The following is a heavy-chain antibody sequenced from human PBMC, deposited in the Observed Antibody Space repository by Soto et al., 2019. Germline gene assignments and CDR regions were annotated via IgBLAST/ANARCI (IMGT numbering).Heavy chain of an antibody. CDR2: IIPIFGTA. J-gene: IGHJ6*02. CDR1: GGTFSSYA. CDR3: ASRAASTYYYYGMDV. Sequence: GASVKVSCKASGGTFSSYAISWVRQAPGQGLEWMGGIIPIFGTANYAQKFQGRVTITADESTSTAYMELSSLRSEDTAVYYCASRAASTYYYYGMDVWGQGTTVTVSS. V-gene: IGHV1-69*13. D-gene: IGHD6-25*01.